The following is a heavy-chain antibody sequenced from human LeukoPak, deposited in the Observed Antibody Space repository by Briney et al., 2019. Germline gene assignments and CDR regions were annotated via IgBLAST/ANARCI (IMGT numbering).Heavy chain of an antibody. D-gene: IGHD6-13*01. CDR1: GFTFDDYG. CDR3: ARGTLKAAATDFDY. V-gene: IGHV3-20*04. Sequence: GGSLRLSCAASGFTFDDYGMSWVRQAPGQGLEWVSGINWNGGSTGYADSVKGRFTISRDNAKNSLYLQMNSLRAEDTVLYYCARGTLKAAATDFDYWGQGTLVTVSS. CDR2: INWNGGST. J-gene: IGHJ4*02.